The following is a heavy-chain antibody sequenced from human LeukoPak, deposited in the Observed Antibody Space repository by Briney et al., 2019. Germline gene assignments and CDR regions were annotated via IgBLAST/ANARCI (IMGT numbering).Heavy chain of an antibody. CDR1: GYTFTCYG. Sequence: RVASVKVACKASGYTFTCYGISWVRQAPGQGLEWMGWISAYNGNTNYAQKLQGRVTMTTDTSTSTAYMELRSLRSDDTAVYYCASRSGYDYWFDPWGQGTLATVSS. D-gene: IGHD5-12*01. CDR2: ISAYNGNT. V-gene: IGHV1-18*01. J-gene: IGHJ5*02. CDR3: ASRSGYDYWFDP.